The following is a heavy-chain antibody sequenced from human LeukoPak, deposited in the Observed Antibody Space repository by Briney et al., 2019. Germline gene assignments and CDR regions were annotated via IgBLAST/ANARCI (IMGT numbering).Heavy chain of an antibody. D-gene: IGHD3-22*01. CDR1: GFTFNIHG. V-gene: IGHV3-23*01. J-gene: IGHJ4*02. Sequence: GGSLRLSCVASGFTFNIHGMNWVRQAPGKGLEWVSGVGPSGANTYYADSVKGRFTISRDNSKNTLYLQMNSLRAEDTAVYYCARGSYYYDSSGYFFNFDYWGQGTLVTVSS. CDR2: VGPSGANT. CDR3: ARGSYYYDSSGYFFNFDY.